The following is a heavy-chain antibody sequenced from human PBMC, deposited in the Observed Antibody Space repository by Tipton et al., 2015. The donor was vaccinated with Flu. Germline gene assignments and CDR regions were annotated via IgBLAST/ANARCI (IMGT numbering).Heavy chain of an antibody. CDR2: ISSSSSHI. V-gene: IGHV3-21*01. Sequence: SLRLSCAVSGFTFSSHSMNWVRQAPGKELEWVSSISSSSSHIYYADSVKGRFTISRDNAKNSLYLQMNSLRAEDTAVYYCGRGKDGYNYHADYWGQGTLVTVSS. D-gene: IGHD5-24*01. CDR1: GFTFSSHS. J-gene: IGHJ4*02. CDR3: GRGKDGYNYHADY.